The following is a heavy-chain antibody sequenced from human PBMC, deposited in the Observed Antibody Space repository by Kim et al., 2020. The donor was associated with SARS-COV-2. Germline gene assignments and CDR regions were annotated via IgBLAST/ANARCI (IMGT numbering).Heavy chain of an antibody. J-gene: IGHJ6*02. CDR3: AKDKAFLIITFGEESGGMDV. Sequence: GGSLRLSCAASGFTFNNFGMHWVRQAPGKGLEWVALISYEGSKKYYAYSLKGRVTSSRDSSKNTLYLQMNRLRPEDTAVYFCAKDKAFLIITFGEESGGMDVWGQGTTVTVSS. V-gene: IGHV3-30*18. CDR2: ISYEGSKK. CDR1: GFTFNNFG. D-gene: IGHD3-16*01.